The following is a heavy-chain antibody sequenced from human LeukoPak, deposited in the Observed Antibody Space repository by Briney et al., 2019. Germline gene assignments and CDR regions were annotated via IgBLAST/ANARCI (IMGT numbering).Heavy chain of an antibody. CDR1: GGTFSSYA. CDR2: IIPIFGTA. CDR3: ARAHSTYLYYYYYMDV. V-gene: IGHV1-69*13. J-gene: IGHJ6*03. Sequence: ASVKVSCKASGGTFSSYAISWVRQAPGQGLEWMGGIIPIFGTANYAQKFQGRVTITADESTSTAYMELSRLRSDDTAVYYCARAHSTYLYYYYYMDVWGKGTTVTISS. D-gene: IGHD5/OR15-5a*01.